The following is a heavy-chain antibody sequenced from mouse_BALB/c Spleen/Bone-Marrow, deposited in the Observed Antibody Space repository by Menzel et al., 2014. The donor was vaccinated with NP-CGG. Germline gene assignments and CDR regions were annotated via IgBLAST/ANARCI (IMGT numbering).Heavy chain of an antibody. CDR1: GYTFTSYY. V-gene: IGHV1S81*02. CDR2: INPSNGGT. Sequence: LQEFGAELVKPGASVKLSCKASGYTFTSYYMYWVKQRPGQGLEWIGGINPSNGGTNFNEKFKSKATLTVDKSSSTAYMQLSSLTSEDSAVYYCTRDHYYYGSSYWYFDVWGAGTTVTVSS. D-gene: IGHD1-1*01. J-gene: IGHJ1*01. CDR3: TRDHYYYGSSYWYFDV.